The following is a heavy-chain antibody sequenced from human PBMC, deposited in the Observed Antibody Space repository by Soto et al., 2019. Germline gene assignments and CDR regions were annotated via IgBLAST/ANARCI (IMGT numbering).Heavy chain of an antibody. Sequence: PSQTLSLTCAISGDSVSTNSATWDWIRQSPSRGLEWLGRTYYRSKWDYDYAASVKGRININPDTSNNQVSLHLDSVTPDDTAVYYCARLIGNSWLDSWGQGTLV. CDR3: ARLIGNSWLDS. CDR1: GDSVSTNSAT. D-gene: IGHD2-8*01. J-gene: IGHJ5*01. V-gene: IGHV6-1*01. CDR2: TYYRSKWDY.